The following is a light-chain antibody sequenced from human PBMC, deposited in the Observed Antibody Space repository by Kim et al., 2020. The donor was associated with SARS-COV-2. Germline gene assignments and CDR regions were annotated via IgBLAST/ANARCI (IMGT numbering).Light chain of an antibody. V-gene: IGLV3-21*01. CDR3: QVXXTSSDHWV. CDR1: XXGSXS. J-gene: IGLJ3*02. Sequence: GKTHEITXXGNXXGSXSVHXXQQXXXQAPVLXIYYXSXRPSGIPERFSGXNSXNTATLTISRVEAGXXXDYYCQVXXTSSDHWVFGGGTXLTVL. CDR2: YXS.